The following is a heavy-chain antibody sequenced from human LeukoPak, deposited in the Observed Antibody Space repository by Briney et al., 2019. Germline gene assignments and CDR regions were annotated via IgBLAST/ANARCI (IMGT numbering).Heavy chain of an antibody. V-gene: IGHV4-59*01. CDR3: ARDPGPLRMYYYDSSGPKGAFDI. Sequence: SSETLSLTCTVSGGSISSYYWSWIRQPPGKGLEWIGYIYYSGSTNYNPSLKSRVTISVDTSKNQFSLKLSSVTAADTAVYYCARDPGPLRMYYYDSSGPKGAFDIWGQGTMVTVSS. J-gene: IGHJ3*02. D-gene: IGHD3-22*01. CDR2: IYYSGST. CDR1: GGSISSYY.